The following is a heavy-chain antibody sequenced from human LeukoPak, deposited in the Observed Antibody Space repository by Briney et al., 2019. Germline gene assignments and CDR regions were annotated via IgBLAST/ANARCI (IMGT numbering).Heavy chain of an antibody. CDR2: IYYSGST. CDR3: ARHASVSGNWPRPLDY. V-gene: IGHV4-39*01. D-gene: IGHD3-3*01. CDR1: GGSISSSSYY. Sequence: PSETLSLTCTVSGGSISSSSYYWGWVRQPPGKGLEWIANIYYSGSTYYSPSLRSRVTISVNTSKNQFSLKLTSVTAADTAVYYCARHASVSGNWPRPLDYWGQGSLVTVSS. J-gene: IGHJ4*02.